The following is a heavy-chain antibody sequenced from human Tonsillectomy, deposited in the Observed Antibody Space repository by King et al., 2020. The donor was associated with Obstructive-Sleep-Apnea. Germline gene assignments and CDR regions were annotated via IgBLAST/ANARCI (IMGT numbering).Heavy chain of an antibody. V-gene: IGHV2-70*11. D-gene: IGHD3-22*01. Sequence: TLKESGPALVRPTQTLTLTCTFSGFSLSTSGMCVSWIRQPPGKALEWLARIDWDDDKYYSTSLKTRLTISKDTSKNQVVLTMTNMDPVDTSTYYCARTNVPYYFDSSGYYILYYFDFWGQGTLVTVSS. CDR3: ARTNVPYYFDSSGYYILYYFDF. CDR1: GFSLSTSGMC. J-gene: IGHJ4*02. CDR2: IDWDDDK.